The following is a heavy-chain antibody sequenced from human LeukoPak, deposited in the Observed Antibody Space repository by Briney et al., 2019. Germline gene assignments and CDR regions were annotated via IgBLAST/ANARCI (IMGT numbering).Heavy chain of an antibody. V-gene: IGHV3-30-3*01. CDR3: ATEIAAAVSPHRPIDY. D-gene: IGHD6-13*01. CDR1: GFTFSSYA. Sequence: PGGSLRLSCAASGFTFSSYAMHWVRQAPGKGLEWVAVISYDGSNKYYADSVKGRFTISRDNSKNTLYLQMNSLRAEDTAVYYCATEIAAAVSPHRPIDYWGQGTLVTVSS. CDR2: ISYDGSNK. J-gene: IGHJ4*02.